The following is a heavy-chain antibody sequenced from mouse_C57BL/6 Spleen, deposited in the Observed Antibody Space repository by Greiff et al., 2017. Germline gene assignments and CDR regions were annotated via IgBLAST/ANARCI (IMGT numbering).Heavy chain of an antibody. Sequence: VKLMESGAELVKPGASVKISCKASGYAFSSYWMNWVKQRPGKGLEWIGQIYPGDGDTNYNGKFKGKATMTADQSSSPAYMQLSSLTSEGSAVYFCARKGLDDYQGGGYAMDYWGQGTSVTVSS. J-gene: IGHJ4*01. CDR1: GYAFSSYW. CDR3: ARKGLDDYQGGGYAMDY. D-gene: IGHD2-4*01. V-gene: IGHV1-80*01. CDR2: IYPGDGDT.